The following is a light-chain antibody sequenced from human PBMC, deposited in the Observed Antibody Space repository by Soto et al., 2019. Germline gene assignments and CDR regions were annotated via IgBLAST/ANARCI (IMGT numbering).Light chain of an antibody. CDR1: NSDVGSYNY. CDR2: EVN. J-gene: IGLJ3*02. Sequence: ALTQPASVSGSPGQSITISCTGTNSDVGSYNYVSWYQQHPGKAPKLIIYEVNKWPSGISSRFTGSKSGNTASLTISGLQAEDEADYYCSSYTTSTTLFGGGTKLTVL. CDR3: SSYTTSTTL. V-gene: IGLV2-14*01.